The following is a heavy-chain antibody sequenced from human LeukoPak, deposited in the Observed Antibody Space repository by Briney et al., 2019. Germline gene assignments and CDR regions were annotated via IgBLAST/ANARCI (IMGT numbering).Heavy chain of an antibody. J-gene: IGHJ4*02. CDR3: GRDLSYGSGEF. V-gene: IGHV3-21*01. Sequence: GGSLRLSCAASGLTVSNNYMSWVRQAPGKGLEWVSSISSSSSYIHYADSVKGRFTISRDNAKNSLYLQMNSLRAEDTAVYYCGRDLSYGSGEFWGQGTLVTVSS. D-gene: IGHD3-10*01. CDR2: ISSSSSYI. CDR1: GLTVSNNY.